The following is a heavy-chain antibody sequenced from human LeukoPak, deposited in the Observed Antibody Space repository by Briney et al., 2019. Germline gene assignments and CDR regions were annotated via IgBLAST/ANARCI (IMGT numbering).Heavy chain of an antibody. D-gene: IGHD1-26*01. V-gene: IGHV1-69*05. CDR3: ATSIVGAGRRYYYYYMDV. J-gene: IGHJ6*03. Sequence: GASVKVSCKASGYTFTSYAISWVRQAPGQGLEWMGGIIPIFGTANYAQKFQGRVTITTDESTSTAYMELSSLRSEDTAVYYCATSIVGAGRRYYYYYMDVWGKGTTVTVSS. CDR2: IIPIFGTA. CDR1: GYTFTSYA.